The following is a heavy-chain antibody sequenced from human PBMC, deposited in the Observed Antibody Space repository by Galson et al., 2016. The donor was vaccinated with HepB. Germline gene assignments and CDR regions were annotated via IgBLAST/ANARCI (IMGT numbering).Heavy chain of an antibody. Sequence: SLRLSCAASSGFPFSSYGLHWVRQAPGKALEWVAVISYVGTNIFYADSVKGRFTISRDNSKNTLYLQVNSLRREDTAVYYCANDPRRILGGTVVGDYYNCYMACLGKGTTVIVSS. V-gene: IGHV3-30*18. CDR1: GFPFSSYG. CDR2: ISYVGTNI. CDR3: ANDPRRILGGTVVGDYYNCYMAC. D-gene: IGHD1-26*01. J-gene: IGHJ6*03.